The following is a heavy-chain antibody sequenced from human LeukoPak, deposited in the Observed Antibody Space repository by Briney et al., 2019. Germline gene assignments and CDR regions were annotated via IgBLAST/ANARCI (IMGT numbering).Heavy chain of an antibody. CDR3: ARGPNSNWSGLDF. D-gene: IGHD6-6*01. Sequence: QPGGSLRLSCAASGFTFSSNWMYWVRQVPGKGLVWVSHINGDGSTTNCADSVKGRFTVSRDNAKNTLYLQVNNLRAEDTAVYYCARGPNSNWSGLDFWGQGTLLTVSS. CDR2: INGDGSTT. CDR1: GFTFSSNW. J-gene: IGHJ4*02. V-gene: IGHV3-74*01.